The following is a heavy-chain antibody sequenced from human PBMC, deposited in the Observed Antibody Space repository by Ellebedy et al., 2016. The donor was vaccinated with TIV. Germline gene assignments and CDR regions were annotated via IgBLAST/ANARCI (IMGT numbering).Heavy chain of an antibody. CDR2: IDWDDDK. D-gene: IGHD1-26*01. V-gene: IGHV2-70*11. CDR1: GFSLSTSGMC. J-gene: IGHJ4*02. Sequence: SGPTLVKPTQTLTLTCTFSGFSLSTSGMCVSWIRQPPGKALEWLARIDWDDDKYYSTSLKTRLTISKDTSKNQVVLTMTNMDPVDTATYYCARIPRRRYSGSYYDYWGQGTLVTVSS. CDR3: ARIPRRRYSGSYYDY.